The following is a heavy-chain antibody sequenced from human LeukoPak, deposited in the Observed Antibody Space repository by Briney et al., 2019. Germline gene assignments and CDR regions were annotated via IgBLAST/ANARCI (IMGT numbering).Heavy chain of an antibody. D-gene: IGHD3-22*01. CDR3: AREYTSGYDF. J-gene: IGHJ4*02. CDR2: IYSGDTT. CDR1: GFTVSTNY. V-gene: IGHV3-66*01. Sequence: GGSLRLSCAASGFTVSTNYMSWVRQAPGKGLEWVSVIYSGDTTFYADSVRGKFTISRDNSKNTLYLQMNSLRAEDTAVYYCAREYTSGYDFWGQGTLVTVSS.